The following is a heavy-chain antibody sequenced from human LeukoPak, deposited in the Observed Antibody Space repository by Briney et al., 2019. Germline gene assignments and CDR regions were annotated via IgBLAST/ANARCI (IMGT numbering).Heavy chain of an antibody. V-gene: IGHV4-61*05. Sequence: PSETLSLTCTVSGGSISTSSYYWGWVRQPPGKGLECIGYIHCTGSTNYNPSLKSRVTISVDTSKSQFSLKLSSVAAADTAIYYCARGGYYGSGNDFRFDPWGQGTLVTVSS. D-gene: IGHD3-10*01. CDR3: ARGGYYGSGNDFRFDP. CDR2: IHCTGST. J-gene: IGHJ5*02. CDR1: GGSISTSSYY.